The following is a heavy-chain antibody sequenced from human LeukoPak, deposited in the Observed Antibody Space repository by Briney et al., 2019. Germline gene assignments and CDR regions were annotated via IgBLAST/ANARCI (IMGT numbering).Heavy chain of an antibody. Sequence: GGSLRLSCAASGFTFSDYYMSWIRQAPGKGLEWVSYISSSGSTIYYADSVKGRFTISRDNAKNSLYLQMNTLRAEDTAVYSCARGADGVSSNSRGWFDPWGQGTLVTVSS. J-gene: IGHJ5*02. D-gene: IGHD2-15*01. CDR3: ARGADGVSSNSRGWFDP. V-gene: IGHV3-11*04. CDR2: ISSSGSTI. CDR1: GFTFSDYY.